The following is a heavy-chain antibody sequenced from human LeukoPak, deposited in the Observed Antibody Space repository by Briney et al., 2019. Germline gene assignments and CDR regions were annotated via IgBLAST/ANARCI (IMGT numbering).Heavy chain of an antibody. CDR1: GFTFSSYG. Sequence: GGSLRLSCAASGFTFSSYGMHWVRQAPGKGLEWVAFIRHDGSNKYYADSVKGRFTISRDNSKNTLYLQMNSLRAGDTAVYYCVRGLVSSNRVFDYWGQGTLVTVSS. J-gene: IGHJ4*02. D-gene: IGHD1-14*01. V-gene: IGHV3-30*02. CDR2: IRHDGSNK. CDR3: VRGLVSSNRVFDY.